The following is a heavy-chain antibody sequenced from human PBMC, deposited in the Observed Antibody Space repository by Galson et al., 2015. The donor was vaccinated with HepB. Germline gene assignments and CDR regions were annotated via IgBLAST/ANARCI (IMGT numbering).Heavy chain of an antibody. J-gene: IGHJ4*02. V-gene: IGHV3-23*01. Sequence: SLRLSCAASGFTFSSYAMNWVRQAPGKGLEWVSDIGSSGGSTYYADSVKGRFTISRDNSQNTLYLQMNNLRAEDTAVYYCAKANYSDVWGQGTLVIVSS. CDR2: IGSSGGST. CDR1: GFTFSSYA. CDR3: AKANYSDV. D-gene: IGHD4/OR15-4a*01.